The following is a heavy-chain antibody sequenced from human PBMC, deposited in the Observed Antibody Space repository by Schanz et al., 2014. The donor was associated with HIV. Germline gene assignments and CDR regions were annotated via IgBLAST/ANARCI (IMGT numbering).Heavy chain of an antibody. J-gene: IGHJ6*02. CDR1: GFTFSSYW. CDR2: INSDESST. D-gene: IGHD2-21*02. CDR3: ARDRMTANWKNAMDV. Sequence: EVQLLESGGGLVHPGGSLRLSCAASGFTFSSYWMHWVRQAPGKGLVWVSRINSDESSTSYADSVKGRFSISRDNSKNTLYLQMSSLRAEDTAIYYCARDRMTANWKNAMDVWGQGTTVTVSS. V-gene: IGHV3-74*01.